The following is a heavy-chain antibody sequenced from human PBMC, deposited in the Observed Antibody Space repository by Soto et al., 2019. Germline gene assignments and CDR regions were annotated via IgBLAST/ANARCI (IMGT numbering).Heavy chain of an antibody. CDR3: ARIRITIFGAVRGAFDI. V-gene: IGHV3-7*02. D-gene: IGHD3-3*01. CDR1: GFTFSSYW. J-gene: IGHJ3*02. Sequence: GGSLRLSCAASGFTFSSYWMSWVRQAPGKGLEWVANIKQDGSEKYYVDSVKGRFTISRDNAKNSLYLQMNSLGAEDTAVYYCARIRITIFGAVRGAFDIWGQGTMVTVSS. CDR2: IKQDGSEK.